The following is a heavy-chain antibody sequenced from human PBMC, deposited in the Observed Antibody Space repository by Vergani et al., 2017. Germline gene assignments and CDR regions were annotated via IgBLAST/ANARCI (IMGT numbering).Heavy chain of an antibody. CDR3: ASGYDSSGYPIAC. V-gene: IGHV4-34*01. Sequence: QVQLQQWGAGLLKPSETLALTCAVYGGSFSGYYWSWIRQPPGKGLEWFGEINHSGSTNYNPSLKSRVTISVDTCKNQFSLKLSSVTAADTAVYYCASGYDSSGYPIACWGQGSLVTVSS. CDR2: INHSGST. CDR1: GGSFSGYY. D-gene: IGHD3-22*01. J-gene: IGHJ4*01.